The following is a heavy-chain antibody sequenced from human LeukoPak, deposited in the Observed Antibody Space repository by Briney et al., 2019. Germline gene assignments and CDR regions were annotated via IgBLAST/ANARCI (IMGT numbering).Heavy chain of an antibody. Sequence: PGGSLRLSCAVSGFIFSNHAMTWVRQAPGKGLEWVSAISGSGGSTYYADSVKGRFTISRENSKNTLYLQMNSLRAEDTAVYYCAKDHYFDSSGPRDWFDPWGQGTLVTVSS. CDR3: AKDHYFDSSGPRDWFDP. CDR1: GFIFSNHA. CDR2: ISGSGGST. J-gene: IGHJ5*02. D-gene: IGHD3-22*01. V-gene: IGHV3-23*01.